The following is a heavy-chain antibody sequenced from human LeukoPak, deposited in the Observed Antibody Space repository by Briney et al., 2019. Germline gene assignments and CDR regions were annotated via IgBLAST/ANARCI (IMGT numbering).Heavy chain of an antibody. J-gene: IGHJ4*02. CDR2: IYPGDSDT. V-gene: IGHV5-51*01. CDR1: GYSFTSYW. D-gene: IGHD3-22*01. Sequence: GESLKISCKGSGYSFTSYWIGWVRQMPGKGLEWMGIIYPGDSDTRYSPSFQGQVTISADKSISTAYLQWSSLKASDTAMYYCARLVPYYYDSSGYYREFDYWGQGTLVTVSS. CDR3: ARLVPYYYDSSGYYREFDY.